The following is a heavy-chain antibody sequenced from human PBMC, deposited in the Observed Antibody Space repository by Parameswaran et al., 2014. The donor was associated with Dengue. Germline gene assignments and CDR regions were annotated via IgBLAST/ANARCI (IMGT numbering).Heavy chain of an antibody. J-gene: IGHJ6*02. Sequence: WVRQAPGQGLEWMGWFNTYTGNPTYAQGFTGRFVFSMDTSASTAYLQISSLKAEDMAMYYCARHGAPRISGRSSPLYYYHYPMDVWAKGPRSPSP. CDR2: FNTYTGNP. CDR3: ARHGAPRISGRSSPLYYYHYPMDV. D-gene: IGHD3-10*01. V-gene: IGHV7-81*01.